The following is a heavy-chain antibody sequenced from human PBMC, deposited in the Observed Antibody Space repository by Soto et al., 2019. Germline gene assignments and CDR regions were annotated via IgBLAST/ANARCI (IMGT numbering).Heavy chain of an antibody. V-gene: IGHV3-23*01. CDR2: ISSSGGTT. CDR3: AHPRGYGVFDAVDI. D-gene: IGHD4-17*01. Sequence: PGGSLRLSCTAPGFIFSTYAMNWVRQAPGEGLEWVSAISSSGGTTFYAESVRGRFTISRDNSVNTLYLQMSSLRTEDTAVYYCAHPRGYGVFDAVDIWGQGAMVTVSS. J-gene: IGHJ3*02. CDR1: GFIFSTYA.